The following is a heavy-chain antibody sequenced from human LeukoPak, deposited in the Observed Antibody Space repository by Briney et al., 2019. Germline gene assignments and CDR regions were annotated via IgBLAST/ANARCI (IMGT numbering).Heavy chain of an antibody. CDR2: ISGNGGST. D-gene: IGHD1/OR15-1a*01. CDR1: GFTFSTYA. Sequence: GGSLRLSCAASGFTFSTYAMNWVRQAPGKGLEWLSGISGNGGSTSHADSLKSRFNISRDNSKNTLYLEMNRLRVDDTAVYFCARAKKGTPLPISYYYYAMDVWGQGTTVTVSS. J-gene: IGHJ6*02. CDR3: ARAKKGTPLPISYYYYAMDV. V-gene: IGHV3-23*01.